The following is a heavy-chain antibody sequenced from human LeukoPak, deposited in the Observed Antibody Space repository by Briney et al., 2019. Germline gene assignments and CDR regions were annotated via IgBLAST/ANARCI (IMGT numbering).Heavy chain of an antibody. CDR3: ARGGDYSKVDY. D-gene: IGHD4-11*01. CDR1: GGSISGYY. Sequence: SETLSLTCAVYGGSISGYYWSWIRQPPGKGLEWIGEINHSGSTNYNPSLKSRVTISVDTSKNQFSLKLSSVTAADTAVYYCARGGDYSKVDYWGQGTLVTVSS. J-gene: IGHJ4*02. V-gene: IGHV4-34*01. CDR2: INHSGST.